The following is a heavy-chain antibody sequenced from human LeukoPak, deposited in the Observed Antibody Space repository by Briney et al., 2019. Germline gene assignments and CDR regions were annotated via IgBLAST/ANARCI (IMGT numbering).Heavy chain of an antibody. V-gene: IGHV1-18*01. CDR3: ARDRFINPIVVVVAAISWFDP. CDR2: ISAYNGNT. CDR1: GYTFTSYG. Sequence: GASVKVSCKASGYTFTSYGISWVRQAPGQGLEWMGWISAYNGNTNYAQKLQGRVTMTTDTSTSTAYMELRSLRSDDTAVYYCARDRFINPIVVVVAAISWFDPWGQGTLVTVSS. D-gene: IGHD2-15*01. J-gene: IGHJ5*02.